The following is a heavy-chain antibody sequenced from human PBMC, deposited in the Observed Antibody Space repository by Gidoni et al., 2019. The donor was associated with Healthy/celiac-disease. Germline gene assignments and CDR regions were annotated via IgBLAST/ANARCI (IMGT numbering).Heavy chain of an antibody. D-gene: IGHD6-6*01. CDR1: GFTFSSYS. CDR2: ISSSSSYI. J-gene: IGHJ4*02. Sequence: EVQLVESGGGLVKPGGSLRLSCAASGFTFSSYSMNWVRQAPGKGLEWVSSISSSSSYIYYADSVKGRFTISRDNAKNSLYLQMNSRRAEDTAVYYCARGDIAARQHYFDYWGQGTLVTVSS. V-gene: IGHV3-21*01. CDR3: ARGDIAARQHYFDY.